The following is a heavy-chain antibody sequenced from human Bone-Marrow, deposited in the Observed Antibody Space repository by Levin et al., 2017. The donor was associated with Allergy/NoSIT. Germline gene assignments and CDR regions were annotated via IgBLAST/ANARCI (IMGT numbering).Heavy chain of an antibody. CDR2: IYSGGDT. D-gene: IGHD6-19*01. V-gene: IGHV3-66*01. J-gene: IGHJ4*02. Sequence: QSGGSLRLSCAASGFTVSTKYMTWVRQAPERGLEWVSVIYSGGDTFYRDSVKGRFTISRDDSKNTLFLQMSSLRVEDTAVYYCTRVVPDSSGWVPFDFWGQGTLVTVSS. CDR3: TRVVPDSSGWVPFDF. CDR1: GFTVSTKY.